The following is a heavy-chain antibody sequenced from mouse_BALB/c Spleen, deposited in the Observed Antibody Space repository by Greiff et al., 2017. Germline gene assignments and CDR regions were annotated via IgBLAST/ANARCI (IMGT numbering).Heavy chain of an antibody. Sequence: EVKVVESGGGLVQPKGSLKLSCAASGFTFNTYAMNWVRQAPGKGLEWVARIRSKSNNYATYYAVSVKDRFTISRDDSKSMRYLQMNNFTTEDIARYYCVRGALWSDAMDYWGQGTSVTVSA. D-gene: IGHD1-1*02. CDR1: GFTFNTYA. V-gene: IGHV10-1*02. CDR3: VRGALWSDAMDY. J-gene: IGHJ4*01. CDR2: IRSKSNNYAT.